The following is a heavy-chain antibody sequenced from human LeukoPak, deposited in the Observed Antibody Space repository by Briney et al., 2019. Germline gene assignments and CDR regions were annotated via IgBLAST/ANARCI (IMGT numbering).Heavy chain of an antibody. J-gene: IGHJ4*02. CDR3: ARRARQWATMVLRGPFDY. Sequence: PSDTLSLTCTVSGGSISSSSYYWGWIRQPPGKGLEWMGSIYYSGSTYYNPSLKSRVTISVDTSKNQFSLKLSSVTAADTAVYCCARRARQWATMVLRGPFDYWGQGNLVTVSS. V-gene: IGHV4-39*01. CDR2: IYYSGST. D-gene: IGHD4/OR15-4a*01. CDR1: GGSISSSSYY.